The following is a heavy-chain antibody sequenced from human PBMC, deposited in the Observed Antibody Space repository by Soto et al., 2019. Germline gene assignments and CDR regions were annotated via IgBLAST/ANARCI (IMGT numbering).Heavy chain of an antibody. Sequence: PGGSLRLSGAASGFTFSSYGMHWVRQAPGKGLEWVAVISYDGSNKYYADSVKGRFTISRDNSKNTLYLQMNSLRAEDTAVYYCAKDPSIAARYFDYWGQGTLVTVSS. D-gene: IGHD6-6*01. CDR3: AKDPSIAARYFDY. CDR1: GFTFSSYG. CDR2: ISYDGSNK. V-gene: IGHV3-30*18. J-gene: IGHJ4*02.